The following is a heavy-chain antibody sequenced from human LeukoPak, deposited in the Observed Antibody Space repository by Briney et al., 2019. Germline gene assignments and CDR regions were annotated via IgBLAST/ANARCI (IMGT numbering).Heavy chain of an antibody. CDR1: GYSFNTYW. Sequence: GESLQISCKGSGYSFNTYWIGWVRQLPGKGLEWMGIIYPSDSDTRYSPSFEGQVTISVDKSISTAYLQWTSLKASDTAMYYCAKISGWSRYNWFDPWGQGTLVTVSS. CDR3: AKISGWSRYNWFDP. J-gene: IGHJ5*02. V-gene: IGHV5-51*01. CDR2: IYPSDSDT. D-gene: IGHD6-19*01.